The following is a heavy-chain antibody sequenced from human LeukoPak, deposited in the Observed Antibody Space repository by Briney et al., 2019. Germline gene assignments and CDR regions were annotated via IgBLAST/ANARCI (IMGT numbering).Heavy chain of an antibody. V-gene: IGHV1-2*02. CDR2: INPNSGVT. Sequence: GASVKVSCKASGYTFSGFYIHWVRQAPGQGLEWMGWINPNSGVTNYAQKLQGRVTMTRDTSISTAYMELSRLRSDDTAVYYCARDGDYYGSGSYPAPIYYYYYMDVWGKGTTVTVSS. CDR3: ARDGDYYGSGSYPAPIYYYYYMDV. D-gene: IGHD3-10*01. J-gene: IGHJ6*03. CDR1: GYTFSGFY.